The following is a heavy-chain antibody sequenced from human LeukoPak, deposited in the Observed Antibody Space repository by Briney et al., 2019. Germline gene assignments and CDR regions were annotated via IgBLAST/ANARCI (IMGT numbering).Heavy chain of an antibody. D-gene: IGHD6-19*01. CDR2: INQGGREK. CDR1: GFALSNYW. Sequence: GGSLRLSCAASGFALSNYWMSWVRQAPGKGLEWVANINQGGREKYFVDSVKGRFAISRDNAMNSLYLQMNSLRAEDTAVYYCARYGNGAWLAHYSFDIWGQGTMVTVSS. CDR3: ARYGNGAWLAHYSFDI. J-gene: IGHJ3*02. V-gene: IGHV3-7*01.